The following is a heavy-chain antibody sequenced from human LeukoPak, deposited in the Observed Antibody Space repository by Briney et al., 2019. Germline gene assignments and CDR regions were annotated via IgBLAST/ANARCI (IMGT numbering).Heavy chain of an antibody. CDR3: ARPDTLQQLPDY. J-gene: IGHJ4*02. CDR1: GFPFSSYA. Sequence: GGSLRLSCAASGFPFSSYAMHWVRQAPGKGLEWVAVISYDGSNKYYADSVKGRFTISRDNSKSTLYLQMNSLRAEDTAVYYCARPDTLQQLPDYWGQGTLVTVSS. CDR2: ISYDGSNK. V-gene: IGHV3-30*04. D-gene: IGHD4-11*01.